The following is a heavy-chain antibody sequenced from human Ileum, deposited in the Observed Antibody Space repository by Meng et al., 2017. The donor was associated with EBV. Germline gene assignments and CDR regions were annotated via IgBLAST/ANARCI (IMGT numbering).Heavy chain of an antibody. J-gene: IGHJ4*02. V-gene: IGHV4-34*02. CDR1: GWSFSDYD. CDR3: TRGLDYAKQGY. CDR2: IHPIGIT. D-gene: IGHD4-17*01. Sequence: VQLPPSGAVMCKPSETLSLHCVVYGWSFSDYDWSWIRQSPGKGLEWIGEIHPIGITNYNPSLNSRVTISVDTSKNQFSLKLTSVTAADTAMYYCTRGLDYAKQGYWGQGTLVTVSS.